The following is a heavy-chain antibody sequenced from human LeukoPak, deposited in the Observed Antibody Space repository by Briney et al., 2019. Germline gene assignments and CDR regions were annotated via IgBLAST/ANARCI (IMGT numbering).Heavy chain of an antibody. D-gene: IGHD4-11*01. V-gene: IGHV3-23*01. CDR2: ISGSGGST. CDR3: AKDLSLTTTPY. J-gene: IGHJ4*02. Sequence: GGSLRLSCAASGFTFSSYAMSWVRQAPGKGLEWVSAISGSGGSTYYADSAKGRFTISRDNSKNTLYLQINSLRAEDTAVYYCAKDLSLTTTPYWGQGTLVTVSS. CDR1: GFTFSSYA.